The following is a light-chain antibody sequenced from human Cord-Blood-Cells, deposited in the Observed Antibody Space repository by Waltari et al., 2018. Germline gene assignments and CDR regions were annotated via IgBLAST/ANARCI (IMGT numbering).Light chain of an antibody. Sequence: ELVMTQSPATLSVSRVDRATLSCRASQSVSSNLAWYQKKPGQAPRFLIYGASTRATGIPARFSGSGYGTEFTLTISSLQSEYFAVYYCQQYNNWPPYTFGQGTKLEIK. CDR1: QSVSSN. CDR2: GAS. J-gene: IGKJ2*01. V-gene: IGKV3-15*01. CDR3: QQYNNWPPYT.